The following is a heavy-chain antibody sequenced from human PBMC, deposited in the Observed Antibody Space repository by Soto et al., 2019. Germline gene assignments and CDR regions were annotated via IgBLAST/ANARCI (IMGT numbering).Heavy chain of an antibody. CDR2: INHSGST. Sequence: SETLSLTCAVYGGSFSGYYWSWIRQPPGKGLEWIGEINHSGSTNYNPSLKSRVTISVDTSKNQFSLKLSSVTAADTAVYYCARLGWTAMSREYYFDYWGQGTLVTVSS. V-gene: IGHV4-34*01. CDR1: GGSFSGYY. J-gene: IGHJ4*02. CDR3: ARLGWTAMSREYYFDY. D-gene: IGHD5-18*01.